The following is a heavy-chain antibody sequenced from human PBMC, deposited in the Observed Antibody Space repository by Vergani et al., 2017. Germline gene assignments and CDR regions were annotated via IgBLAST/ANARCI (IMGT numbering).Heavy chain of an antibody. V-gene: IGHV6-1*01. Sequence: QVQLQQSGPGLVKPSQTLSLTCAISGDSVSSNSAAWNWISQSPSRGLEWLGRTYYRSKRYNDYAVSVKSRITINPYTSKNQFALQLNSVTSEDTSVYYCARGKYDFWSGIVLDYWGQGTLVTVSS. D-gene: IGHD3-3*01. CDR1: GDSVSSNSAA. J-gene: IGHJ4*02. CDR2: TYYRSKRYN. CDR3: ARGKYDFWSGIVLDY.